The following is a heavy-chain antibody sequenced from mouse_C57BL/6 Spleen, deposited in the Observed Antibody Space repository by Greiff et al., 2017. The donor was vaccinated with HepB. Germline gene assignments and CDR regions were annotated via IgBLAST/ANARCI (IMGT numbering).Heavy chain of an antibody. V-gene: IGHV14-4*01. Sequence: EVKLQQSGAELVRPGASVKLSCTASGFNIKDDYMHWVKQRPEQGLEWIGWIDPENGDTEYASKFQGKATITADTSSNTAYLQLSSLTSEDTAVYYCTTGWPMDYWGQGTSVTVSS. CDR1: GFNIKDDY. CDR3: TTGWPMDY. J-gene: IGHJ4*01. D-gene: IGHD1-1*02. CDR2: IDPENGDT.